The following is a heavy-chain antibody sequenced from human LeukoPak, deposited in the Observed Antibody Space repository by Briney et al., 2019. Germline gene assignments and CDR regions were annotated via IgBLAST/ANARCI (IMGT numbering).Heavy chain of an antibody. J-gene: IGHJ6*02. V-gene: IGHV1-8*01. CDR1: GYTFTPYD. Sequence: AASVKVSCKASGYTFTPYDINWVRQATGQGLEWMGWVNPNSGNTAYAQKFQGRVTMTRNTSISTAYMELSSLRSEDTAVYYCVRYYYYGMDVWGQGTTVTVSS. CDR2: VNPNSGNT. CDR3: VRYYYYGMDV.